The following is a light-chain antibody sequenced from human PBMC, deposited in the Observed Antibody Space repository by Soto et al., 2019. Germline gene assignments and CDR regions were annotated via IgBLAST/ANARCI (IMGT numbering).Light chain of an antibody. Sequence: EIMMTQSPATLSVSPGERATLSCRASQSVRNNLAWYQQRRGQAPRLLLYYASTRATGVPARFSGSGSGTEFTLSISSLQSEDSALYYCQQYNNWPPITCGQGTRLEIK. CDR3: QQYNNWPPIT. CDR2: YAS. J-gene: IGKJ5*01. CDR1: QSVRNN. V-gene: IGKV3-15*01.